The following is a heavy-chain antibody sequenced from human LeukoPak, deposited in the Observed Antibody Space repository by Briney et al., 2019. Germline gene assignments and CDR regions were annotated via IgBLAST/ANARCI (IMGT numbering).Heavy chain of an antibody. CDR2: ISSSSSTI. D-gene: IGHD3-3*01. Sequence: PGGSLRLSCAASGFTFSSYSMNWVRQAPGKGLEWVSYISSSSSTIYYADSVKGRFTISRDNAKNSLYLQMNSLRAEDTAVYYCARDSRLDYDFWSGYYDALGYWGQGTLVTVSS. CDR3: ARDSRLDYDFWSGYYDALGY. J-gene: IGHJ4*02. V-gene: IGHV3-48*01. CDR1: GFTFSSYS.